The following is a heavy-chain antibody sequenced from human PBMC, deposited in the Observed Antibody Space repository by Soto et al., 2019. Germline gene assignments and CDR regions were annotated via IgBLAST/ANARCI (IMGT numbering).Heavy chain of an antibody. CDR3: ARVTGSSSWFDP. J-gene: IGHJ5*02. D-gene: IGHD6-6*01. CDR1: GGSVSSGSYY. Sequence: QVQLQESGPGLVKPSETLSLTCTVSGGSVSSGSYYWSWIRQPPGKGLEWIGYIYYSGSTNYNPPLQSRGPVSVDTSKNRFSLKLGSVTAADTAVYYGARVTGSSSWFDPWGQGTLVTVSS. V-gene: IGHV4-61*01. CDR2: IYYSGST.